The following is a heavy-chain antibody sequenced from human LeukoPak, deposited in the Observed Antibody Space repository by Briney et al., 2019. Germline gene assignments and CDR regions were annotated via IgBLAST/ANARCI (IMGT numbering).Heavy chain of an antibody. CDR3: ARDVDYYDSSGYYYEDTNYGMDV. CDR1: GYTFTGYY. V-gene: IGHV1-2*02. J-gene: IGHJ6*02. CDR2: INPNSGGT. D-gene: IGHD3-22*01. Sequence: GASVKVSCKASGYTFTGYYMHWVRQAPGQGLEWMGWINPNSGGTNYAQKFQGRVTMTRDTSISTAYMELSRLRSDDTAMYYCARDVDYYDSSGYYYEDTNYGMDVWGQGTTVTVSS.